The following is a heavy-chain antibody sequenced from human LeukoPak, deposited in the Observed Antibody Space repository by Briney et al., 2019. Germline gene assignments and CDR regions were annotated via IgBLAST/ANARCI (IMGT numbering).Heavy chain of an antibody. Sequence: PSETLSLTCTVSGGSISSGSYYWSWIRQPAGKGPEWIGRLYTSGSTSYNPSLKSRVAISVDTSKNQFSLTLTSVTAADTAVYYCARDRGYCGGDCYANDYWGQGTLVIVSS. D-gene: IGHD2-21*01. J-gene: IGHJ4*02. CDR1: GGSISSGSYY. CDR3: ARDRGYCGGDCYANDY. V-gene: IGHV4-61*02. CDR2: LYTSGST.